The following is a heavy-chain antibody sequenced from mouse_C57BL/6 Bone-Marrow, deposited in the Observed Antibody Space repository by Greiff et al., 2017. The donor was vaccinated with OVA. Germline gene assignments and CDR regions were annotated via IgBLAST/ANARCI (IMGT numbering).Heavy chain of an antibody. D-gene: IGHD2-12*01. CDR3: ARDQAYDATYWYFVV. CDR1: GYTFTSYW. CDR2: IEPSDSYT. Sequence: QVQLQQPGAELVKPGASVNLSCTASGYTFTSYWVQWVKQRPGQGLEWIGEIEPSDSYTYYYPKFKGKATLTVDTSSSAAYMQLSSLTSEESAVYCCARDQAYDATYWYFVVWGTGTTVTVSS. V-gene: IGHV1-50*01. J-gene: IGHJ1*03.